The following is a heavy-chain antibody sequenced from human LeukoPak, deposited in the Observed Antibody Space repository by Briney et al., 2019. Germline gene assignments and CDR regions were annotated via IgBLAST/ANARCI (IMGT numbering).Heavy chain of an antibody. CDR2: ISAYNGNT. V-gene: IGHV1-18*01. CDR3: ARDVSVVAATEPFDY. Sequence: ASVKVSCKASGYTFISYGISWVRQAPGQGLEWMGWISAYNGNTNYAQKLQGRVTMTTDTSTSTAYMELRSLRSDDTAVYYCARDVSVVAATEPFDYWGQGTLVTVSS. CDR1: GYTFISYG. D-gene: IGHD2-15*01. J-gene: IGHJ4*02.